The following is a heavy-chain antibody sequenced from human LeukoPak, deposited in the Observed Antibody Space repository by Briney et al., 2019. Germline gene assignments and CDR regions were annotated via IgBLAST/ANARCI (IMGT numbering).Heavy chain of an antibody. CDR1: GYTFTSYY. CDR2: INPSGGST. V-gene: IGHV1-46*01. D-gene: IGHD5-24*01. CDR3: AADQEDGYNPDY. J-gene: IGHJ4*02. Sequence: GASVKVSCKASGYTFTSYYMHWVRQAPGQGLEWMGIINPSGGSTNYAQKFQERVTITRDMSTSTAYMELSSLRSEDTAVYYCAADQEDGYNPDYWGQGTLVTVSS.